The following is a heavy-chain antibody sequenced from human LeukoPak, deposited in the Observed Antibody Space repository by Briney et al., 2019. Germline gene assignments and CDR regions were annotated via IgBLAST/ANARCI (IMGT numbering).Heavy chain of an antibody. CDR2: IYPGDSDT. J-gene: IGHJ5*02. CDR3: ARLLGYCSSTSCYLLYNWFDP. Sequence: GESLKISCKGSGYSFTSYWIGWVRQMPGKGLEWMGIIYPGDSDTRYSPSFQGQVTISADTSISPAYLQWSSLKASDTAMYYCARLLGYCSSTSCYLLYNWFDPWGQEPWSPSPQ. D-gene: IGHD2-2*01. V-gene: IGHV5-51*01. CDR1: GYSFTSYW.